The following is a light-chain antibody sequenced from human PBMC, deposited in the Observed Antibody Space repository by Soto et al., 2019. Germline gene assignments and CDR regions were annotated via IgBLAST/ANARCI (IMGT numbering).Light chain of an antibody. V-gene: IGKV3-20*01. CDR1: QSVSSSY. CDR3: QKYGSSSFT. Sequence: EIVLTQSPGTLSLSPGERATLSCRASQSVSSSYLAWYQQKPGQAPRLLIYGASSRATGIPDRFSGSGSGTDFTLTISRLEPEDFAVYYCQKYGSSSFTFGPGTKVDSK. CDR2: GAS. J-gene: IGKJ3*01.